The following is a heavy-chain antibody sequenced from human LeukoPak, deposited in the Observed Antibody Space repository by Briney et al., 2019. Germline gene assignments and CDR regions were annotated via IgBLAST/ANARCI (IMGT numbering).Heavy chain of an antibody. Sequence: GESLKISCKGSGYSFTSYWIGWVRQMPGKGLEWMGIIYPGDSDTRYSPSFQGQVTISADKSISTAYLQWSSLKASDTAMYYCAREDYGGNSGYYGMDVWGQGTTVTVSS. V-gene: IGHV5-51*01. CDR2: IYPGDSDT. D-gene: IGHD4-23*01. CDR1: GYSFTSYW. J-gene: IGHJ6*02. CDR3: AREDYGGNSGYYGMDV.